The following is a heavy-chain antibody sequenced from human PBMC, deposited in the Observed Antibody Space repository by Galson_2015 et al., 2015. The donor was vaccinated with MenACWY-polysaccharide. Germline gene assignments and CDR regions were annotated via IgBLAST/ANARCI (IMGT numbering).Heavy chain of an antibody. CDR1: GFTFSSNS. J-gene: IGHJ6*01. CDR3: ARLHCSSTSCYPTDYYYYGMVV. Sequence: SLRLSCAASGFTFSSNSMNWVRQAPGNGLVRVSYLSRSSSTIYYADSVKGRFTISRDNAKNSLFLQMNSLRAEDTAVYYCARLHCSSTSCYPTDYYYYGMVVWVQGTTVTVSS. V-gene: IGHV3-48*01. D-gene: IGHD2-2*01. CDR2: LSRSSSTI.